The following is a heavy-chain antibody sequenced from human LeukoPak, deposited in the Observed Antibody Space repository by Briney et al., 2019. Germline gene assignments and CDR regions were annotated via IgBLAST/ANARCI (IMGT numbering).Heavy chain of an antibody. V-gene: IGHV3-9*01. CDR1: GFTFDDYA. CDR2: ISWNSGSI. Sequence: GGSLRLSCAAPGFTFDDYAMHWVRQAPGKGLEWVSGISWNSGSIGYADSVKGRFTISRDNAKTSLYLQMNSLRAEDTALYYCAKGITSMVRGVIIKNWFDPWGQGTLVTVSS. J-gene: IGHJ5*02. D-gene: IGHD3-10*01. CDR3: AKGITSMVRGVIIKNWFDP.